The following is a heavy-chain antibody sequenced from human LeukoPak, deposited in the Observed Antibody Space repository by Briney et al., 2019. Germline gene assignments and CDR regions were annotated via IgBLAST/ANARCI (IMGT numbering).Heavy chain of an antibody. D-gene: IGHD1-1*01. CDR3: ARDHNYAFDN. V-gene: IGHV3-48*01. J-gene: IGHJ4*02. CDR2: VGIGSGNT. Sequence: GGSLRLSCAASGFTFSDYSMNWVRQAPGKGLEWISWVGIGSGNTKYADSVKGRFTISGEKAKNSLYLQMSSLRVEDTAVYYCARDHNYAFDNWGQGILVTVSS. CDR1: GFTFSDYS.